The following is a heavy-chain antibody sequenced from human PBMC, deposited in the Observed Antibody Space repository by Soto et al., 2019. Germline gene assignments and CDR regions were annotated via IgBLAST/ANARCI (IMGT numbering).Heavy chain of an antibody. V-gene: IGHV3-23*01. CDR2: ISAGGDST. CDR3: EKAMVAAAGTVAFDI. D-gene: IGHD6-13*01. CDR1: AFTFSSYA. J-gene: IGHJ3*02. Sequence: EVQLLESGGGLVQPGGSLRLSCAASAFTFSSYAMTWVRQAPGKGLDWVSAISAGGDSTNYADSVQGRFTISRDNSKNPLYLQMNSLTAEYTAVYYCEKAMVAAAGTVAFDICGQGTMVTVSS.